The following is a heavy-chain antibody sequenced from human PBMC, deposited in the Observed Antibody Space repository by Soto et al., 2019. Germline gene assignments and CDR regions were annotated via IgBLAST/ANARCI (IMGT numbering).Heavy chain of an antibody. CDR3: AHVTTVVTPADFDY. CDR2: IYWNDDK. D-gene: IGHD4-17*01. Sequence: SGPTLVNPTQTLTLTCTFSGFSLSTSGVGVGWIRQPPGKALEWLALIYWNDDKRYSPSLKSRLTITKDTSKNQVVLTMTNMEPVDTATYYCAHVTTVVTPADFDYWGQGTLVTVSS. J-gene: IGHJ4*02. V-gene: IGHV2-5*01. CDR1: GFSLSTSGVG.